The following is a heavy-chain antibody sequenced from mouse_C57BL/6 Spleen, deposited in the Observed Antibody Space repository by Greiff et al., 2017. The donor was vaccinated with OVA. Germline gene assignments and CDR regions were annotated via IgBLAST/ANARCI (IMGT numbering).Heavy chain of an antibody. Sequence: EVHLVESGPGLVKPSPSLSLTCSVTGYSITSGYYWNWIRQFPGNQLECMVYIRYDGGNTYNPSLKNRTSITRDTSKNPSFLKLNSVTTEDSATCDCAREEWLLRAFDVWGTGTTVTVSS. V-gene: IGHV3-6*01. CDR3: AREEWLLRAFDV. D-gene: IGHD2-3*01. J-gene: IGHJ1*03. CDR1: GYSITSGYY. CDR2: IRYDGGN.